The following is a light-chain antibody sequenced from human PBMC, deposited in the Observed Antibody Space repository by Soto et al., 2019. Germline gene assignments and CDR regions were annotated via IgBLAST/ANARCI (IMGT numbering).Light chain of an antibody. V-gene: IGKV3-11*01. CDR2: DAS. Sequence: EIVLTQSPATLSLSPGERATLSCRASQSVSSYLAWYQQKPGQAPRLLIYDASNRATGIPARFSGSGSGTDFTLTISSLEPEDFAFYYCQQRSNWPVTFGQGTKVEIK. CDR3: QQRSNWPVT. CDR1: QSVSSY. J-gene: IGKJ1*01.